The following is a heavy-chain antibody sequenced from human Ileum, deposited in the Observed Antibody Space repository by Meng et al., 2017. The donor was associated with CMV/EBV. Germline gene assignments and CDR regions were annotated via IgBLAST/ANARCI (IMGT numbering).Heavy chain of an antibody. CDR2: IYYNGNT. V-gene: IGHV4-39*07. J-gene: IGHJ4*02. CDR3: ARRIGDGGNSIDY. CDR1: GGSIRSRSLH. Sequence: GSLRLSCTVSGGSIRSRSLHWGSIRQAPGKGLELIGSIYYNGNTHYNPSLKSRVTISIDTSKNQFSLKVSSVTAADTAVYYCARRIGDGGNSIDYWGQGTLVTVSS. D-gene: IGHD4-23*01.